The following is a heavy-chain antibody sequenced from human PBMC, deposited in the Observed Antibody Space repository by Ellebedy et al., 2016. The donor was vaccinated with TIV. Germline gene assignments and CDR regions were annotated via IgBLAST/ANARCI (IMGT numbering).Heavy chain of an antibody. Sequence: ASVKVSCKASGYIFTNYYMHWVRQAPGQGLEWLGIINPSDGVTTYAQNFQGRVTMTRDTSTSTVYMELSSLRSEDTAVYYCARDRIVVVTAGDFYGMDVWGQGTTVTVSS. J-gene: IGHJ6*02. V-gene: IGHV1-46*01. D-gene: IGHD2-21*02. CDR1: GYIFTNYY. CDR2: INPSDGVT. CDR3: ARDRIVVVTAGDFYGMDV.